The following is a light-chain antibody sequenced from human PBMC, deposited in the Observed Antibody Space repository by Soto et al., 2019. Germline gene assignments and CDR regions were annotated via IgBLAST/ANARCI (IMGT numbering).Light chain of an antibody. J-gene: IGKJ4*01. V-gene: IGKV1-39*01. CDR3: QQTYGSPLT. CDR2: AAS. Sequence: DIQMTQSPSPLSASVGDRVTITCRASQTINSYLNWYQQRPGKAPQLLVYAASNLQSGVPPRFSGSGSGTDFALTITSLQPEDFATYFCQQTYGSPLTFGGGTKVDIK. CDR1: QTINSY.